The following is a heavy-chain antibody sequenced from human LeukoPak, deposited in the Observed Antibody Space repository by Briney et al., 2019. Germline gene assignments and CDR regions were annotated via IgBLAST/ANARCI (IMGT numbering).Heavy chain of an antibody. V-gene: IGHV3-64*02. Sequence: PGGSLRLSCGASGSTFSSYGMHWVRQAPGKGPEYVSAITNNGDRTYYADSVKGRFTISRDNYKNTLYLEMGSLRPEDTAVYYCARARYGGYYDYWGQGTLVTVSS. J-gene: IGHJ4*02. CDR2: ITNNGDRT. CDR3: ARARYGGYYDY. D-gene: IGHD3-22*01. CDR1: GSTFSSYG.